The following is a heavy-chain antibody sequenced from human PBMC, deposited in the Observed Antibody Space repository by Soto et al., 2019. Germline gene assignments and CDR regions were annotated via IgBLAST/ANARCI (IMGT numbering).Heavy chain of an antibody. CDR1: GGTFSRYA. D-gene: IGHD1-26*01. CDR3: AGGWGEVGVTTPQVY. CDR2: IIPIFGTA. V-gene: IGHV1-69*13. J-gene: IGHJ4*02. Sequence: SVKVSCTASGGTFSRYAISWVRQAPGQGLEWMGGIIPIFGTANYAQKFQGRVTITADESTSTAYMELSSLRSEDTAVYYCAGGWGEVGVTTPQVYWGQGTPVTVSS.